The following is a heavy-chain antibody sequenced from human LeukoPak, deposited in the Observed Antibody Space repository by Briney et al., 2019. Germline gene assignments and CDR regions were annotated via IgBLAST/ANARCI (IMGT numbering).Heavy chain of an antibody. CDR2: ISSSSSTI. V-gene: IGHV3-48*01. CDR3: ARDQIAARLYLGYYYGMDV. D-gene: IGHD6-6*01. Sequence: GGSLRLSCAASGFTFSSFSMNWVRQAQGKGLVWVSYISSSSSTIYYADSVKGRFTISRDNAKNSLYLQMNSLRAEDTAVYYCARDQIAARLYLGYYYGMDVWGQGTTVTVSS. J-gene: IGHJ6*02. CDR1: GFTFSSFS.